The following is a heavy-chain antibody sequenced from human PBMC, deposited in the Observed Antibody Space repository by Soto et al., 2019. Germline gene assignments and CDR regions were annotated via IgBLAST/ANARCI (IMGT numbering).Heavy chain of an antibody. J-gene: IGHJ6*03. CDR2: SSAYNGNT. V-gene: IGHV1-18*01. CDR3: ARYQRDPDYYDYIDV. CDR1: GYTFPSYG. Sequence: ASVKVSCKASGYTFPSYGISWVRQAPGQGLEWMGWSSAYNGNTNYAQKLQGRVTITTDTSTSTAYMELSSLRSDDTAVYYWARYQRDPDYYDYIDVWGKGTTVTVSS.